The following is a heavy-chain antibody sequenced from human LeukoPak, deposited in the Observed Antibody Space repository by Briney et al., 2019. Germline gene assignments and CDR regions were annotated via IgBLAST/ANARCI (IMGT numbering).Heavy chain of an antibody. CDR3: AREPRINMSPDAFDF. CDR2: IKSNSGGI. J-gene: IGHJ3*01. Sequence: ASVKVSCRTSGYTFTDYYLHWVPQAPGQGLEWMGWIKSNSGGIHYSQKFQDSVSITRDTSINTVYMELSGLTSGDTAIYYCAREPRINMSPDAFDFWGQGTLVTVFS. CDR1: GYTFTDYY. D-gene: IGHD3-10*02. V-gene: IGHV1-2*02.